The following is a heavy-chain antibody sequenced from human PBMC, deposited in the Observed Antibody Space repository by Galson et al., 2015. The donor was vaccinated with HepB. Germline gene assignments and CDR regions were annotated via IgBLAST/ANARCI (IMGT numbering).Heavy chain of an antibody. V-gene: IGHV3-15*07. Sequence: SLRLSCAGSGLILSNAWMHWVRQAPGKGLEWVGRIKSKTDGGTTDYAAPVKGRFTISRDDSKNTLYLQMNSLKTEDTAVYYCTTDRDYYGMDVWGQGTTVTVSS. CDR3: TTDRDYYGMDV. CDR1: GLILSNAW. CDR2: IKSKTDGGTT. J-gene: IGHJ6*02.